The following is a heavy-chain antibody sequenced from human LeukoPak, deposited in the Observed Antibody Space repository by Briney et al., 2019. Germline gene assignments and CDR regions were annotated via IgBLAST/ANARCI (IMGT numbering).Heavy chain of an antibody. CDR1: GGSISSSSNY. J-gene: IGHJ3*02. D-gene: IGHD3-22*01. Sequence: SETLSLTCTVSGGSISSSSNYWGWVRQPPGKGLEWIGSIYHSGSTYYNPSLKSRVTISVDTSKNQFSLKLSSVTAADTAVYYCASPKGDYYDSSGYFNDAFDIWGQGTMVTVSS. CDR3: ASPKGDYYDSSGYFNDAFDI. V-gene: IGHV4-39*07. CDR2: IYHSGST.